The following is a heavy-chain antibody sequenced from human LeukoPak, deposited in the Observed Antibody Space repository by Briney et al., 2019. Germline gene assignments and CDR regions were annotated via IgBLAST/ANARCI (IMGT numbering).Heavy chain of an antibody. CDR3: ARGGSWIGADY. CDR2: IYYSGST. CDR1: GDSTSTYY. D-gene: IGHD6-13*01. V-gene: IGHV4-59*08. Sequence: SETLSLTCTVSGDSTSTYYWSWIRQPPGKGLEWIGYIYYSGSTNYNPSLRSRVTISVDTSKNQFSLILSSVSAADTAVYFCARGGSWIGADYWGQGTLVTASS. J-gene: IGHJ4*02.